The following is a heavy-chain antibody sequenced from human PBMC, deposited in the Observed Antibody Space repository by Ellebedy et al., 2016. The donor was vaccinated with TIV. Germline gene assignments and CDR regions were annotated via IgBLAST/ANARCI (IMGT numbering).Heavy chain of an antibody. D-gene: IGHD3-10*01. V-gene: IGHV3-21*01. J-gene: IGHJ5*02. CDR1: GFTFKSYT. CDR3: ARDASGSYYAEFVWFDP. Sequence: GESLKISXAASGFTFKSYTMNWVRQAPGKGPEWVSSISPCSTYIYYADSVKGRFTISRDNAKNSVYLQMNSLRAEDTAVYYCARDASGSYYAEFVWFDPWGQGTLVTVSS. CDR2: ISPCSTYI.